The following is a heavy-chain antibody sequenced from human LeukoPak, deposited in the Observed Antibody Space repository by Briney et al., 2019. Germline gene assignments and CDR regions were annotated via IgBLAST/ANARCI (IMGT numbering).Heavy chain of an antibody. V-gene: IGHV1-69*13. J-gene: IGHJ4*02. CDR1: GGTFSSYA. CDR3: ARVVPQMYYDFWSGYSMALDY. Sequence: RASVKVSCKASGGTFSSYAISWVRQAPGQGLEWMGGIIPIFGTANYAQKFQGRVTITADESTSTAYMELSSLRSEDTAVYYCARVVPQMYYDFWSGYSMALDYWGQGSLVTVSS. D-gene: IGHD3-3*01. CDR2: IIPIFGTA.